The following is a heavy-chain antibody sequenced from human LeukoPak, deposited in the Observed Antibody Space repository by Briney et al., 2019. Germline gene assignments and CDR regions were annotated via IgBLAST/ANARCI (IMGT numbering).Heavy chain of an antibody. CDR3: AKDVDSSGYYLSFDY. J-gene: IGHJ4*02. D-gene: IGHD3-22*01. CDR2: ISGSGGNT. V-gene: IGHV3-23*01. CDR1: GFTFSSYA. Sequence: GGSLRLSCAASGFTFSSYAMSSVRQAPGKGLEWVSAISGSGGNTYYADSVKGRFTLSRDNSKNTLYLQMNSLRAEDTAVYYCAKDVDSSGYYLSFDYWGQGTLVTVSS.